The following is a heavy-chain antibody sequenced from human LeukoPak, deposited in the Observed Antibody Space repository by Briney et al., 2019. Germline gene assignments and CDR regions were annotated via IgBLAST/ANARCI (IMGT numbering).Heavy chain of an antibody. CDR2: ISGSGGST. Sequence: PGGSLRLSCAASGFTLSSYAMRWVRQAPGKGLECVPAISGSGGSTYNADSVKGRFTISRHNSKNTLYLKMNSLRAKATAVYYSAKEGSSSPDYWGQGTLVTVSS. J-gene: IGHJ4*02. CDR1: GFTLSSYA. V-gene: IGHV3-23*01. CDR3: AKEGSSSPDY. D-gene: IGHD6-13*01.